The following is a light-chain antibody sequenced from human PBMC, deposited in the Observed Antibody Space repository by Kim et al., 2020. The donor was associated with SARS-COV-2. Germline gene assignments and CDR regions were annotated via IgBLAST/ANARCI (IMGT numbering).Light chain of an antibody. CDR2: EAS. Sequence: DIQMTQSPSTLSVSVGDRVTITCRASRSIGSWLARYQQKPGEAPRLLIYEASNLDSGVPSRFSGSGSGTEFTLTISSLQTDDFATYYCQQYNRSPELTFGGGTKVDIK. J-gene: IGKJ4*01. CDR3: QQYNRSPELT. CDR1: RSIGSW. V-gene: IGKV1-5*03.